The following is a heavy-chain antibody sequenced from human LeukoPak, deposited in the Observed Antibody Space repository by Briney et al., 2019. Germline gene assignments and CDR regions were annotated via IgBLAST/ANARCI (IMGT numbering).Heavy chain of an antibody. CDR2: ISSSSSYI. CDR1: GLTFSNYA. J-gene: IGHJ6*02. D-gene: IGHD2-2*01. V-gene: IGHV3-21*01. CDR3: ARGGIHCSSTSCESYYGMDV. Sequence: PGGSLRLSCAASGLTFSNYAMSWVRQAPGKGLEWVSSISSSSSYIYYADSVKGRFTISRDNAKNSLYLQMNSLRAEDTAVYYCARGGIHCSSTSCESYYGMDVWGQGTTVTVSS.